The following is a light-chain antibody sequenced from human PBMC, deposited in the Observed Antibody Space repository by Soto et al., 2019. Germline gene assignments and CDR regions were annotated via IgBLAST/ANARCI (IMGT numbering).Light chain of an antibody. CDR3: QQYNNWPPYT. CDR2: GAY. Sequence: EIVMTQSTATLSVSPGERATLSCRASQSVSSNLAWYQQKPGQAPRLLIYGAYTRATGIPDRFSGSVSGTEFTLTISSRHSEDFAVYYCQQYNNWPPYTCGRGTKLEIK. CDR1: QSVSSN. V-gene: IGKV3-15*01. J-gene: IGKJ2*01.